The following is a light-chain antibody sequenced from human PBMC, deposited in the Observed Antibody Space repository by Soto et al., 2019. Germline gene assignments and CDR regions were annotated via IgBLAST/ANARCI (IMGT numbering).Light chain of an antibody. Sequence: QSALTQPASVSGSPGQSITISCTGTSSDVGGYNYVSWYQQHPGKAPKLMIYEVSNRPSGVSNGFSGSKSGNTASLTISGLQAEDEADYYCSSYTSSSTVFGRGTKLTVL. CDR1: SSDVGGYNY. CDR2: EVS. CDR3: SSYTSSSTV. V-gene: IGLV2-14*01. J-gene: IGLJ3*02.